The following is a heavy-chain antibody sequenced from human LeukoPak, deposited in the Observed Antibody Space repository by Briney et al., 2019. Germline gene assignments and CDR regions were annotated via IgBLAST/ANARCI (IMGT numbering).Heavy chain of an antibody. CDR3: ASYYYGSGSYYTLFDY. CDR1: GGSISSGDYY. CDR2: IYYSGST. V-gene: IGHV4-30-4*08. D-gene: IGHD3-10*01. J-gene: IGHJ4*02. Sequence: SQTLSLTCTVSGGSISSGDYYWSWIRQPPRKGLECIGYIYYSGSTYYNPSLKSRVTISVDTSKNQFSLKLSSVTAADTAVYYCASYYYGSGSYYTLFDYWGQGTLVTVSS.